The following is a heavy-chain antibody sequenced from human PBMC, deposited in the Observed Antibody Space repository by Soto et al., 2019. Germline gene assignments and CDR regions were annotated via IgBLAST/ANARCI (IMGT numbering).Heavy chain of an antibody. D-gene: IGHD4-17*01. V-gene: IGHV1-69*02. J-gene: IGHJ3*02. CDR1: GGTFSSYT. Sequence: QVQLVQSGAEVQKPGSSVKVSCKASGGTFSSYTISWVRQAPGQGLEWMGRIIPILGIANYAQKFQGRVTINADKSTSTAYMELSSLRSEDTAVYYCARGGGRDYFDAFDIWGQGTMVTVSS. CDR3: ARGGGRDYFDAFDI. CDR2: IIPILGIA.